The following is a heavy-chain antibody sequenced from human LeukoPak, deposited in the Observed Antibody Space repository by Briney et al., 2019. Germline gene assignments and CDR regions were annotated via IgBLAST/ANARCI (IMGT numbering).Heavy chain of an antibody. Sequence: GASVKVSCKASGYTFTSYSISWVRQAPGQGLEWMGWISAYNGNTVSAQKVKGRVTMATDTSTSTAYMELSRLRSDDTAVYYCARGQEYDFWSGYPAKVYFQHWGQGTLVTVSS. V-gene: IGHV1-18*01. J-gene: IGHJ1*01. CDR3: ARGQEYDFWSGYPAKVYFQH. D-gene: IGHD3-3*01. CDR2: ISAYNGNT. CDR1: GYTFTSYS.